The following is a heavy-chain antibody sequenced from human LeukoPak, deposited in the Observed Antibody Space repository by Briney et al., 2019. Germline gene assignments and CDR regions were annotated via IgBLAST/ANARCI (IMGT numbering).Heavy chain of an antibody. Sequence: ASVKVSCKASGYTFTGYYMHWVRQAPGQGLEWMGWINPNSGGTNYAQKFQGRVTMTRNTSISTAYMELSSLRSEDTAVYYCASLTDIAAAAYYYYYYMDVWGKGTTVTVSS. D-gene: IGHD6-13*01. CDR3: ASLTDIAAAAYYYYYYMDV. CDR2: INPNSGGT. V-gene: IGHV1-2*02. J-gene: IGHJ6*03. CDR1: GYTFTGYY.